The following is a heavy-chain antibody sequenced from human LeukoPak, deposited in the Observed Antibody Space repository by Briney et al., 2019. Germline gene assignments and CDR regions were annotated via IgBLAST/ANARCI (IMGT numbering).Heavy chain of an antibody. J-gene: IGHJ5*02. CDR1: GDSISNSY. D-gene: IGHD2-15*01. CDR3: ARDSVYATNWFDP. V-gene: IGHV4-59*01. CDR2: IDFRGGT. Sequence: SETLSLTCSVSGDSISNSYWTWSRQPPGKRLEWIGYIDFRGGTNYNPSLGRRLSMSVAASKNQFSLRLRSVTAEDTAVYYCARDSVYATNWFDPWGQGILVTVSS.